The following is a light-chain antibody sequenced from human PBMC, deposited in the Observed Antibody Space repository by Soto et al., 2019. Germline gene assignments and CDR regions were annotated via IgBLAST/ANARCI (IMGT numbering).Light chain of an antibody. CDR2: DAS. CDR1: QSVSSN. Sequence: EIVMPLSPSTLSLTPGERAPLSCRASQSVSSNLAWYQQKPGLAPRLLIYDASSRATGISDRFSGSGSGTDFTLTISRLEPEDFAVYYCQQYGSSPSFGGGTKVDI. CDR3: QQYGSSPS. J-gene: IGKJ4*01. V-gene: IGKV3D-20*01.